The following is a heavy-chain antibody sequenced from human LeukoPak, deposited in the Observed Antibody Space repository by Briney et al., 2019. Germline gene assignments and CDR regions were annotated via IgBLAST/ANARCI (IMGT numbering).Heavy chain of an antibody. CDR2: ISYDGSNK. V-gene: IGHV3-30*04. D-gene: IGHD5-18*01. J-gene: IGHJ3*02. CDR1: GFTFSSYA. Sequence: PGGSLRLSCAASGFTFSSYAMHWVRQAPGKGLEWVAVISYDGSNKYYADSVKGRFTISRDNSKNTLYLQMNSLRAEDTAVYYCARESHRIQLWRAFDIWGQGTMVTVSS. CDR3: ARESHRIQLWRAFDI.